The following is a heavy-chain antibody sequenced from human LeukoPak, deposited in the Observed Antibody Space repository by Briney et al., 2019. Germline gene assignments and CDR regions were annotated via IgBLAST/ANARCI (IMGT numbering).Heavy chain of an antibody. J-gene: IGHJ5*02. CDR3: ARGPPRLNWFDP. CDR2: INGGNGNT. Sequence: ASVKVSCKASGYTFTTYAMHWVRQAPGQRLEWMGWINGGNGNTKYSQKLQGRVTITRDTSASTAYMELRSLRSEDTAVFYCARGPPRLNWFDPWGQGTLVTVSS. D-gene: IGHD6-25*01. CDR1: GYTFTTYA. V-gene: IGHV1-3*01.